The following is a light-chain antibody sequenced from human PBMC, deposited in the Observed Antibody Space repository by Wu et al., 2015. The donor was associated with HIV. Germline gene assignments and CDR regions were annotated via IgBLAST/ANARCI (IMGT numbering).Light chain of an antibody. CDR3: QQRSNWPPSLT. J-gene: IGKJ4*01. V-gene: IGKV3-11*01. Sequence: EIVLTQSPATLSLSPGERATLSCRASQSISSDLAWYQQKLGQAPRLLIYDASNRATGIPARFSGSGSGTDFTLTISSLEPEDLAVYYCQQRSNWPPSLTFGGGTKVEIK. CDR2: DAS. CDR1: QSISSD.